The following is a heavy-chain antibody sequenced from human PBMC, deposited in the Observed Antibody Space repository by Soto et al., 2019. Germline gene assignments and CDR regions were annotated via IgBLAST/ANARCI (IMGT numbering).Heavy chain of an antibody. J-gene: IGHJ4*02. Sequence: GGSLTLSCAASGFTFSSYAISWAPQAPGKGLEWVSGISGGGISTYYTDSVKGRFTISRDNSKNTLYLQMNSLRAEDTAVYYCAKGYYDFWSGSLDVYRFEYLGQGTLVTVSS. V-gene: IGHV3-23*01. CDR1: GFTFSSYA. CDR3: AKGYYDFWSGSLDVYRFEY. CDR2: ISGGGIST. D-gene: IGHD3-3*01.